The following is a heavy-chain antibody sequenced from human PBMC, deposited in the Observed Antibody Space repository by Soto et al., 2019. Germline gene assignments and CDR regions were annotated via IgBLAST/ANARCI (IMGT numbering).Heavy chain of an antibody. Sequence: PGGSLRLSCAASGVTCSSRVMHWVRRAPGKGLEWVAVIPYDGITTYYAGSVKGRFTISRDNSKNTLYLQMNSLRTEDSAVYYCANDVDNTWSMGHGMDVWGQGTTVTVSS. CDR2: IPYDGITT. CDR3: ANDVDNTWSMGHGMDV. D-gene: IGHD5-12*01. V-gene: IGHV3-30*18. J-gene: IGHJ6*02. CDR1: GVTCSSRV.